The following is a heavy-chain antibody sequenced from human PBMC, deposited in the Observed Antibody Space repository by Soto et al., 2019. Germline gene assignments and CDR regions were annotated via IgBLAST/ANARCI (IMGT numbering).Heavy chain of an antibody. Sequence: GGSLRLSCAASGFTFSHAWMSWVRQAPGRGLEWVGRIKSKADGETKDYGAPVRGRFTISRDDSKDTLYLQMNSLRIEDTAVYYCCVVKRRDQYSTSGYWFDPWGPGTLVTVS. CDR2: IKSKADGETK. D-gene: IGHD2-15*01. V-gene: IGHV3-15*01. CDR3: CVVKRRDQYSTSGYWFDP. CDR1: GFTFSHAW. J-gene: IGHJ5*02.